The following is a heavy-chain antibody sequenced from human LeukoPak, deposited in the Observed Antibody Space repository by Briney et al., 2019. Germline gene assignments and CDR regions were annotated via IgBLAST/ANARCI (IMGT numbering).Heavy chain of an antibody. CDR1: GFTFSSYW. J-gene: IGHJ6*02. CDR2: IKQDGSEK. CDR3: ASEAARSGYYYYGMDV. Sequence: GGSLRLSCAASGFTFSSYWMSWVRQAPGKGLEWVANIKQDGSEKYYVDSVKGRFTISRDNAKNSLYLQMNSLRAEDTAVYYCASEAARSGYYYYGMDVWGQGTTVTVSS. D-gene: IGHD6-6*01. V-gene: IGHV3-7*01.